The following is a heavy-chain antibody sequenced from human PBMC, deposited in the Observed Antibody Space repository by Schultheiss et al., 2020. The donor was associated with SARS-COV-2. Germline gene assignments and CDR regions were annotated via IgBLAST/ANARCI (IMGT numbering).Heavy chain of an antibody. CDR3: ASTGYYDSSVGGMDV. V-gene: IGHV4-4*07. D-gene: IGHD3-22*01. CDR1: GGSISSYY. Sequence: SETLSLTCTVSGGSISSYYWSWIRQPAGKGLEWIGFIYNSGSTNYNPSLKSRVTISVDTSKNQFSLKLGSVTAADTAVYYCASTGYYDSSVGGMDVWGQGTTVTVSS. J-gene: IGHJ6*02. CDR2: IYNSGST.